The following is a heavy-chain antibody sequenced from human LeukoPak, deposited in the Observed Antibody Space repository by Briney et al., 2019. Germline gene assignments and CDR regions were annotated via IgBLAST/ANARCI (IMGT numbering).Heavy chain of an antibody. D-gene: IGHD2/OR15-2a*01. J-gene: IGHJ4*02. CDR2: IYTSGST. Sequence: SETLSLTCTVSGGSISSGSYYWRRVRQPAGKGLEWIGRIYTSGSTNYTPSLKSRVTISVDTSKNQFSLKLGSVTAADTAVYYCARDGLSNFDYWGQGILVTVSS. CDR1: GGSISSGSYY. V-gene: IGHV4-61*02. CDR3: ARDGLSNFDY.